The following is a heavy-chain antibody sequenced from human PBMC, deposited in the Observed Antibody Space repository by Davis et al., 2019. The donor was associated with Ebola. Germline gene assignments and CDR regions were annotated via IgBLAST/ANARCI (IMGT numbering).Heavy chain of an antibody. J-gene: IGHJ2*01. CDR2: ISWNPADV. CDR1: GFTFDDYA. V-gene: IGHV3-9*01. Sequence: GESLKISCAASGFTFDDYAMHWVRQAPGKGLEWVSGISWNPADVAFADSVKGRFTVSRDNAKNSLYLQMNSLRAEDTAVYYCVRDPALVVTGGGWFFGLWGRGTLVTVSS. D-gene: IGHD2-21*02. CDR3: VRDPALVVTGGGWFFGL.